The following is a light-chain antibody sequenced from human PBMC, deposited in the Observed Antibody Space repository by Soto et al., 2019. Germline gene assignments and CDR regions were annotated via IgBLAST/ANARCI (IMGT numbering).Light chain of an antibody. CDR2: EGS. J-gene: IGLJ2*01. CDR3: CSYAGSSTWG. Sequence: QSALTQPASVSGSPGQSITISGTGTSSDVGSYNFVSWYQQHPGKAPKLMIYEGSKRPSGVSNRFSGSKSGNTASLTISGLQAEDEADYYCCSYAGSSTWGFGGGTKRTVL. V-gene: IGLV2-23*01. CDR1: SSDVGSYNF.